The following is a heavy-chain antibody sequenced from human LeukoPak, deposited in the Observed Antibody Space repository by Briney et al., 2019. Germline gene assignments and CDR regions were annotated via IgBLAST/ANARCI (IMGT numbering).Heavy chain of an antibody. CDR2: INPNSGGT. CDR1: GYTFTGYY. Sequence: SSVKVSCQASGYTFTGYYMHWVRQAPGQGLEWMGRINPNSGGTNYAQKFQGRVTKTRDTSMSTADMELSRLRSDDTAVYYCARDTLAMVRGVIINFDYWGQGILVTVSS. CDR3: ARDTLAMVRGVIINFDY. D-gene: IGHD3-10*01. V-gene: IGHV1-2*06. J-gene: IGHJ4*02.